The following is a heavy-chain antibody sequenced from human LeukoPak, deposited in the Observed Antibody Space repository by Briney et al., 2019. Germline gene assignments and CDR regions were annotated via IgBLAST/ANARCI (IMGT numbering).Heavy chain of an antibody. D-gene: IGHD5-18*01. J-gene: IGHJ4*02. CDR2: TYYRSKWYN. Sequence: SQTLSLTCAISGDSVSSNSVPWNWITQSPSRGLECLGRTYYRSKWYNDYAVSVKSRITINPDTSMNQFSTQLNTVTPEDAAVYYCARGYSYGNPTFDYWGQGKLVTVSA. V-gene: IGHV6-1*01. CDR1: GDSVSSNSVP. CDR3: ARGYSYGNPTFDY.